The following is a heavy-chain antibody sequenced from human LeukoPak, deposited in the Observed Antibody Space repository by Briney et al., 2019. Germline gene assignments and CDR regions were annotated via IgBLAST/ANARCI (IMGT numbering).Heavy chain of an antibody. V-gene: IGHV3-23*01. CDR2: INGSGGST. CDR1: GFTFSSYA. Sequence: PGGSLRLSCAASGFTFSSYAMSWVRQAPGKGLEWVSAINGSGGSTYYADSVKCRFTISRDNSKNTLYLQMNSLRAEDTAVYYCAKDLFEAINPYWGQGTLVTVSS. D-gene: IGHD2-2*02. CDR3: AKDLFEAINPY. J-gene: IGHJ4*02.